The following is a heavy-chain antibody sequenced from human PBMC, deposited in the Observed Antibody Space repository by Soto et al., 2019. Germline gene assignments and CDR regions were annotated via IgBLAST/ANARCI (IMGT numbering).Heavy chain of an antibody. CDR1: GYTFTSYG. CDR2: ISAYNGNT. V-gene: IGHV1-18*01. CDR3: ARDLYGDYSRDAFDI. Sequence: ASVKVSCKASGYTFTSYGISWVRQAPGQGLEWMGWISAYNGNTKYAQKLQGRVTMTTDTSTSTAYMELRSLRSDDTAVYYCARDLYGDYSRDAFDIWGQGTMVTVSS. D-gene: IGHD4-17*01. J-gene: IGHJ3*02.